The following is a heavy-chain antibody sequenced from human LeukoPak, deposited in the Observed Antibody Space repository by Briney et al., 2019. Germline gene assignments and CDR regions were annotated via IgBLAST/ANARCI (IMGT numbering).Heavy chain of an antibody. D-gene: IGHD6-13*01. Sequence: GGSLRLSCAASGFIFSSYSMNWVRQAPGKGLEWVSSISSSSSYIYYADSVKGRFTISRDNAKNSLYLQMNSLRAEDTAVYYCARVGAAARGGYYYYYMDVWGKGTTVTVSS. CDR2: ISSSSSYI. CDR3: ARVGAAARGGYYYYYMDV. J-gene: IGHJ6*03. CDR1: GFIFSSYS. V-gene: IGHV3-21*01.